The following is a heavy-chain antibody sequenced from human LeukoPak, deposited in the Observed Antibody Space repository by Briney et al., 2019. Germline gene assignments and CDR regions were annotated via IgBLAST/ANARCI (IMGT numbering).Heavy chain of an antibody. Sequence: SETLSLTCTVSGGSISNYYRSWIRQPAGKGLEWIGCMCARGSSNYNPPVQSRVTMSVDSSNNQFSLKLRSVTAADTAVYYCARGRYCSADICTGGDSFDIWGQGTMVSVSP. V-gene: IGHV4-4*07. CDR3: ARGRYCSADICTGGDSFDI. D-gene: IGHD2-15*01. CDR2: MCARGSS. CDR1: GGSISNYY. J-gene: IGHJ3*02.